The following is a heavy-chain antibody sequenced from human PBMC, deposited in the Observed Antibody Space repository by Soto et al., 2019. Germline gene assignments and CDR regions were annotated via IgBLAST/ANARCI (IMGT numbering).Heavy chain of an antibody. Sequence: PGGSLGLSCAASGFTLSRYAMNWVRQGPVRAQQWISGISVSGDNTSYVESVRGRFTVYRDNSKNTLYLQMNFRRTGDTALYYRAKDGKMRTKVWFPAGYGMDVWGQGTTVTVSS. CDR3: AKDGKMRTKVWFPAGYGMDV. V-gene: IGHV3-23*01. J-gene: IGHJ6*02. CDR1: GFTLSRYA. CDR2: ISVSGDNT. D-gene: IGHD3-10*01.